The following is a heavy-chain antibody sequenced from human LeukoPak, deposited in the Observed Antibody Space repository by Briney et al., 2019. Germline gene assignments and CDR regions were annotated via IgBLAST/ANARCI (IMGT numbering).Heavy chain of an antibody. J-gene: IGHJ4*02. CDR3: AKQREGSSWSPDY. D-gene: IGHD6-13*01. Sequence: GGSLRLSCAASGFTFSSYAMHWVRQSPGKGLEWVAIISHDGNHKYNSDSVQGRFTISRDNSKNTLYLQMNSLRTEDTAVYYCAKQREGSSWSPDYWGQGTLVTVSS. CDR2: ISHDGNHK. CDR1: GFTFSSYA. V-gene: IGHV3-30-3*02.